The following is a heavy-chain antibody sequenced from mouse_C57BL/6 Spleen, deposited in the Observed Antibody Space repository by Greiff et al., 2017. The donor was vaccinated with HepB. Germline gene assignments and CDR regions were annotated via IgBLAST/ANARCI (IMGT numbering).Heavy chain of an antibody. CDR2: IYPGNSDT. Sequence: EVQLVESGTVLARPGASVKMSCKTSGYTFTSYWMHWVKQRPGQGLEWIGAIYPGNSDTSYNQKFKGKAKLTAVTSASTAYMELSSLTNEDSAVYYCTRDYGSSPRWYFDVWGTGTTVTVSS. J-gene: IGHJ1*03. CDR1: GYTFTSYW. V-gene: IGHV1-5*01. CDR3: TRDYGSSPRWYFDV. D-gene: IGHD1-1*01.